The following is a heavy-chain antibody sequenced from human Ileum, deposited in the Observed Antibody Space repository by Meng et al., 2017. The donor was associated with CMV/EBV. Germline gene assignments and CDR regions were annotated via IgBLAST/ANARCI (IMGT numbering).Heavy chain of an antibody. Sequence: GGSLRLSCAPSGFTLNNYAMTWVRQPPGKGLEWVASIFVSGDRPHYADSVKGRFTISRDNSKNTLFLQMNNLRTEDTAIYYCARDPNGDYVGAFAIWGQRKMVNVAS. J-gene: IGHJ3*02. D-gene: IGHD2-8*01. CDR3: ARDPNGDYVGAFAI. CDR2: IFVSGDRP. V-gene: IGHV3-23*01. CDR1: GFTLNNYA.